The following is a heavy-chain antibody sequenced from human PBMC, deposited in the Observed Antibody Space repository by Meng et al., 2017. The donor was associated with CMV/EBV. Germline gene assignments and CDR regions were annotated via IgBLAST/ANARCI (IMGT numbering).Heavy chain of an antibody. D-gene: IGHD3-22*01. J-gene: IGHJ4*02. CDR1: GGPISSSSYY. CDR2: IYYSGST. CDR3: ARLIRTYYYDSSGYERDY. Sequence: GSLRPSCTVSGGPISSSSYYWGWIRQPPGKGLEWIGSIYYSGSTYYNPSLKSRVTISVDTSKNQFSLKLSSVTAADTAVYYCARLIRTYYYDSSGYERDYWGQGTLVTVSS. V-gene: IGHV4-39*01.